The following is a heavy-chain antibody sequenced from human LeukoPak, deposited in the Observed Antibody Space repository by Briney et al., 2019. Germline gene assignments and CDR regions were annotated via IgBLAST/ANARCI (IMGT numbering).Heavy chain of an antibody. CDR1: GFTFTDAY. Sequence: GGSLRLSCAVSGFTFTDAYMTWIRQAPGKGLESLSYISPSGTDISYADSVKGRFTISRDNFKNTLFLQMNTLRAEDTAVYYCARESGYAVGDYWGQGTLVTVSS. CDR2: ISPSGTDI. V-gene: IGHV3-11*01. D-gene: IGHD5-12*01. CDR3: ARESGYAVGDY. J-gene: IGHJ4*02.